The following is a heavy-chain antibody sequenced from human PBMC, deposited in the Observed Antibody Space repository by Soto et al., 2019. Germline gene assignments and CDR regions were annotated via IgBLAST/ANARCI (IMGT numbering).Heavy chain of an antibody. Sequence: ASVKVSCKASGYTFTSYYMHWVRQAPGQGLEWMGIINPSGGSTSYAQKFQGRVTMTRDTSTSTVYMELSSLRSEDTAVYYCARAGAAPYYYYGMDVWGQGTRVTVSS. D-gene: IGHD2-15*01. J-gene: IGHJ6*02. V-gene: IGHV1-46*01. CDR3: ARAGAAPYYYYGMDV. CDR2: INPSGGST. CDR1: GYTFTSYY.